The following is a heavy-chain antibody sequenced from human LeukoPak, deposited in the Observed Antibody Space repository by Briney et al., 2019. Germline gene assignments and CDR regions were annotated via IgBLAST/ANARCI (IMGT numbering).Heavy chain of an antibody. J-gene: IGHJ4*02. Sequence: PSETLSLTCAVYGGSFSGYYWSWIRQPPGKGLEWIGEINHSGSTNYNPSLKSRVTISVDTSKNQFSLKLSSVTAADTAVYYCARDAGGGDFDYWGQGTLVTVSS. D-gene: IGHD3-16*01. CDR3: ARDAGGGDFDY. CDR2: INHSGST. V-gene: IGHV4-34*01. CDR1: GGSFSGYY.